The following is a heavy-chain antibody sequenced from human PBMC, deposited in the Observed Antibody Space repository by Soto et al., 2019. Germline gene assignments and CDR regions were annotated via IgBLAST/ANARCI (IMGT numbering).Heavy chain of an antibody. CDR2: IFHRGTS. CDR1: GGSITSNHW. D-gene: IGHD2-15*01. Sequence: SETLSLTCSVSGGSITSNHWWSWVRQAPGKGLEWIGEIFHRGTSHHNPSLESRVTLSVDKSKNQFSLMLTSVTAADTAVYYCASKYCPSTICYLFDNWGQGALVTVPQ. J-gene: IGHJ4*02. V-gene: IGHV4-4*02. CDR3: ASKYCPSTICYLFDN.